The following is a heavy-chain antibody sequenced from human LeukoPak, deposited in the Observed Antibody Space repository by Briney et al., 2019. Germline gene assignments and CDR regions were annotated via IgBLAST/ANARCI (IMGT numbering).Heavy chain of an antibody. D-gene: IGHD5-12*01. Sequence: GGSLRLSCAASGFTFSIYGMHWVRQATGKGLEWVSVIGTAGDPYYPGSVKGRFTISRENAKNSLYLQMNSLRAGDTAVYYCARSLPCHGYNPRDCGAFDIWGQGTMVTVSS. CDR2: IGTAGDP. J-gene: IGHJ3*02. V-gene: IGHV3-13*05. CDR3: ARSLPCHGYNPRDCGAFDI. CDR1: GFTFSIYG.